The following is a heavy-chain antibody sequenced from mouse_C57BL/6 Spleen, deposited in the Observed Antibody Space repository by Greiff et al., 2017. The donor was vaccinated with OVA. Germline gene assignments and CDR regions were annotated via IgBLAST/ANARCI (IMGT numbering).Heavy chain of an antibody. Sequence: QVHVKQPGAELVKPGASVKMSCKASGYTFTSYWITWVKQRPGQGLEWIGDIYPGSGSTNYNEKFKSKATLTVDTSSSTAYMQLSSLTSEDSAVYYCARGEMDYGGAMDYWGQGTSVTVSS. CDR3: ARGEMDYGGAMDY. J-gene: IGHJ4*01. CDR2: IYPGSGST. V-gene: IGHV1-55*01. CDR1: GYTFTSYW. D-gene: IGHD2-4*01.